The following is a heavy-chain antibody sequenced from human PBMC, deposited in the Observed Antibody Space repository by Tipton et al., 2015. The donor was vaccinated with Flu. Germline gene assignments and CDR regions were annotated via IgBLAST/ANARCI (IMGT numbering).Heavy chain of an antibody. CDR1: GYTFNSYG. Sequence: QLVQSGAEVTKPGASVKVSCKASGYTFNSYGISWVRQAPGQGLEWLGWFSPYNGERNYAQNFQGRVTLTTDSSTSTGYMELRSLRIDDTAVYYCARDSPPYSSGGAQFDYWGQGTLVTVSS. CDR3: ARDSPPYSSGGAQFDY. J-gene: IGHJ4*02. V-gene: IGHV1-18*01. D-gene: IGHD6-19*01. CDR2: FSPYNGER.